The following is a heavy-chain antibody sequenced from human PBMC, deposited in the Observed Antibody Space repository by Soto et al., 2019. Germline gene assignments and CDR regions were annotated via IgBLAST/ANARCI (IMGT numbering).Heavy chain of an antibody. CDR3: AKYYSSGYYAPHYFDY. Sequence: QPGGSLRLSCAASGFTFSSYAMTWVRQAPRKGLEWVSTISGGGGSTYYADSVEGRFTISRDNSKNTLYLQMNSLRAEDTAVYYCAKYYSSGYYAPHYFDYWGQGTLVTVSS. D-gene: IGHD3-22*01. CDR2: ISGGGGST. CDR1: GFTFSSYA. V-gene: IGHV3-23*01. J-gene: IGHJ4*02.